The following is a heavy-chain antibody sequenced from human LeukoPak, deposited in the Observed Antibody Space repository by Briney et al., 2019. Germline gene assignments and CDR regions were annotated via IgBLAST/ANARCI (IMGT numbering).Heavy chain of an antibody. CDR1: GYTFTSYG. CDR2: ISAYNGNT. CDR3: ARSITGTTPGAFDI. V-gene: IGHV1-18*01. J-gene: IGHJ3*02. D-gene: IGHD1-7*01. Sequence: GASVKVSCKASGYTFTSYGISWVRQAPGQGLEWMGWISAYNGNTNYAQKLQGRVTMTTDTSTSTAYMELRSLRSDDPAVYYCARSITGTTPGAFDIWGQGTMVTVSS.